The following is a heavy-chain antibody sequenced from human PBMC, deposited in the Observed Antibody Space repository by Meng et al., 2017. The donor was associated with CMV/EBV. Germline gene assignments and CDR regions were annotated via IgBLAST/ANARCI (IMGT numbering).Heavy chain of an antibody. V-gene: IGHV4-4*07. CDR3: AREIVVVPAAIDNWFDP. D-gene: IGHD2-2*02. CDR1: GGSISSYY. J-gene: IGHJ5*02. CDR2: IYTSGST. Sequence: QVPLQESCPGQVNPSETHALTCTVSGGSISSYYWSWSRQPAGKGLEWIGRIYTSGSTNYNPSLKSRVTMSVDTSKNQFSLKLSSVTAADTAVYYCAREIVVVPAAIDNWFDPWGQGTLVTVSS.